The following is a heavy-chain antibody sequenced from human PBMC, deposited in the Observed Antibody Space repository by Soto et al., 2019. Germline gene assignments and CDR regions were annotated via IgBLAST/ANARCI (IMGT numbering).Heavy chain of an antibody. CDR2: INAGNGNT. CDR3: ARLVRGVVPAASNWFDP. V-gene: IGHV1-3*01. Sequence: ASVKVSCKASGYTFTSYAMHWVRQAPGQRLEWMGWINAGNGNTNYSQKFQGRVTITRDTSASTAYMELSSLRSEDTAVYYCARLVRGVVPAASNWFDPWGQGTLVTVSS. CDR1: GYTFTSYA. D-gene: IGHD2-2*01. J-gene: IGHJ5*02.